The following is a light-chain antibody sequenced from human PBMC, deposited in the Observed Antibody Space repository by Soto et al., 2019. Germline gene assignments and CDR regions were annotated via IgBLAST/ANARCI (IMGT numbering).Light chain of an antibody. J-gene: IGLJ1*01. V-gene: IGLV2-23*01. CDR1: SSDVGSYNL. Sequence: QSVLTQPASVPGSPGQSITISCTGTSSDVGSYNLVSWYQQHPGKAPKLMIYEGSKRPSGVSNRFSGSKSGNTASLTISGLQAEDEADYYCCSYAGSSTPYVFGTGTKV. CDR2: EGS. CDR3: CSYAGSSTPYV.